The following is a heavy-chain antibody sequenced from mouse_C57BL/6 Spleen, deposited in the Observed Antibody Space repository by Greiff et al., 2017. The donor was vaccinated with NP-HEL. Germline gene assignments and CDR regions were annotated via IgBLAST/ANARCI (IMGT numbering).Heavy chain of an antibody. J-gene: IGHJ4*01. D-gene: IGHD2-5*01. V-gene: IGHV3-1*01. Sequence: DVKLQESGPGMVKPSQSLSLTCTVTGYSITSGYDWHWIRHFPGNKLEWMGYISYSGSTNYNPSLKSRISITHDTSKNHFFLKLNSVTTEDTATYYCARAGDSNYVDYAMDYWGQRTSVTVSS. CDR3: ARAGDSNYVDYAMDY. CDR1: GYSITSGYD. CDR2: ISYSGST.